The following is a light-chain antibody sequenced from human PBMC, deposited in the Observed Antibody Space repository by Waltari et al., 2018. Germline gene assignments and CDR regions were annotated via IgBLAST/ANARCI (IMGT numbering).Light chain of an antibody. V-gene: IGKV3-20*01. J-gene: IGKJ1*01. CDR1: QSSGRY. CDR3: QNHERLPAT. CDR2: GAS. Sequence: ATLSGRSSQSSGRYLVWYQHKSGHAPMLLIYGASTRATGIPDRFSGSGSGTDFSLTISRLEAEDFAVYYCQNHERLPATFGQGTKVEIK.